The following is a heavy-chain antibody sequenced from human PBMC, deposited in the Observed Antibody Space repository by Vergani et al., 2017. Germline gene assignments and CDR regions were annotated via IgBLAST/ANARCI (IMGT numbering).Heavy chain of an antibody. D-gene: IGHD4/OR15-4a*01. V-gene: IGHV1-69*01. CDR2: ILPLFGTP. CDR3: ARALGPDYYYYFGMDV. CDR1: GGTFSNHV. J-gene: IGHJ6*02. Sequence: QVQLVQSGAEVKKPGSSVKVSCKSSGGTFSNHVLAWVRQAPGQGLEWMGGILPLFGTPTYAQRFQGRVTITADESTTTAYMELTSLTSEDSAVYYCARALGPDYYYYFGMDVWGQGTTVTVSS.